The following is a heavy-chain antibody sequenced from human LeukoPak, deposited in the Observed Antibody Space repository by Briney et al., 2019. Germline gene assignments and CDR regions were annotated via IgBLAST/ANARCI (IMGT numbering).Heavy chain of an antibody. Sequence: ASAKVSCKASGYTFTGYYMHWVRQAPGQGLEWMGWINPNSGGTNYAQKFQGWVTMTRDTSISTAYMELSRLRSDDTAVYYCARPTYYGSGSYLFDYWGQGTLVTVSS. CDR2: INPNSGGT. J-gene: IGHJ4*02. D-gene: IGHD3-10*01. CDR1: GYTFTGYY. CDR3: ARPTYYGSGSYLFDY. V-gene: IGHV1-2*04.